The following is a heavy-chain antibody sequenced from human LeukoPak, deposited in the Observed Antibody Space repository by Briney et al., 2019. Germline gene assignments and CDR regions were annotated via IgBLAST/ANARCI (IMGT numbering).Heavy chain of an antibody. D-gene: IGHD3-22*01. J-gene: IGHJ5*02. CDR2: IYYSGST. CDR1: GGSISSYH. CDR3: ARVLRDPIVVAFDP. V-gene: IGHV4-59*01. Sequence: SETLSLTCTVSGGSISSYHWSWIRQPPGKGLEWIGYIYYSGSTNYNPSLKSRVTISVDTSKNQFSLKLSSVTAADTAVYYCARVLRDPIVVAFDPWGQGTLVTVSS.